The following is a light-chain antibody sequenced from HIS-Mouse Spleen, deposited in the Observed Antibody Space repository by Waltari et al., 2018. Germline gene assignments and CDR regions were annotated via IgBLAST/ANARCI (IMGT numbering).Light chain of an antibody. CDR3: QQYYSTPSWT. Sequence: DIVMTQSPDSLAVSLGERATINCQSSRTVFYSSNNNNYLAWYQQKPGQPPKLLIYWASTRESGVPDRFSGSGSGTDFTLTSSSLQAEDVAVYYCQQYYSTPSWTFGQGTKVEIK. CDR1: RTVFYSSNNNNY. J-gene: IGKJ1*01. CDR2: WAS. V-gene: IGKV4-1*01.